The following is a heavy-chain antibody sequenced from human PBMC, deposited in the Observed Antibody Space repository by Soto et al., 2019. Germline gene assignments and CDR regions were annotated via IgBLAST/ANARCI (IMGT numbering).Heavy chain of an antibody. CDR2: ISGSGGST. CDR1: GFTFSSYA. D-gene: IGHD3-22*01. CDR3: AKTYYYDSSGYYYCFDY. V-gene: IGHV3-23*01. Sequence: EVQLLESGGGLVQPGGSLRLSCAASGFTFSSYAMSWVRQAPGKGLEWVSAISGSGGSTYYADSVKGWFTISRDNSKNTLYLQMNSLRAEDTAVYYCAKTYYYDSSGYYYCFDYWGQGTLVTVSS. J-gene: IGHJ4*02.